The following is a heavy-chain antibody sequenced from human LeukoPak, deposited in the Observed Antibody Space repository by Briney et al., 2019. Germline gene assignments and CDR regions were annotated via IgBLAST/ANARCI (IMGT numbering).Heavy chain of an antibody. CDR1: GFTFSSYG. J-gene: IGHJ4*02. D-gene: IGHD6-19*01. CDR2: IWYDGSNK. CDR3: ASCEGSMGIAVGSY. V-gene: IGHV3-33*01. Sequence: TGGSLRLSCAASGFTFSSYGMHWVRQAPGKGLEWVAVIWYDGSNKYYADSVKGRFTISRDNSKNTLYLQMNSLRAEDTAVYYCASCEGSMGIAVGSYWGQGTLVTVSS.